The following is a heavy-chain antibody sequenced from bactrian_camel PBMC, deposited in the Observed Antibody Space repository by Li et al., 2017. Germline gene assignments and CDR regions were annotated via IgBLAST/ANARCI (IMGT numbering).Heavy chain of an antibody. CDR1: RYTYKRNC. CDR2: LWIGGAQT. CDR3: AADEYNLGLARSYTY. D-gene: IGHD5*01. J-gene: IGHJ4*01. V-gene: IGHV3-3*01. Sequence: VESGGGSVQTGGSLRLSCAAGRYTYKRNCMGWFRQRPGKDREALAVLWIGGAQTTYADSVKGRFTITRDKARDLVYLQMNGLQPEDTGMYFCAADEYNLGLARSYTYWGQGTQVTVS.